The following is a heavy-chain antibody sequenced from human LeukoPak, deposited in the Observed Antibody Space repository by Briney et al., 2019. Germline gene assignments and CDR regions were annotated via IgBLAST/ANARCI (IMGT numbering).Heavy chain of an antibody. CDR1: GFTFSSCA. Sequence: GGSLGLSCAASGFTFSSCAMNWVRQAPGKGLQWVSTISASGGTTSYADSVKGRFTISRDNSKNTLYLLMNSLRAEDTAVFYCAKSSSMGSYAYYGMDDWGQGTTVTVSS. D-gene: IGHD1-26*01. J-gene: IGHJ6*02. CDR2: ISASGGTT. CDR3: AKSSSMGSYAYYGMDD. V-gene: IGHV3-23*01.